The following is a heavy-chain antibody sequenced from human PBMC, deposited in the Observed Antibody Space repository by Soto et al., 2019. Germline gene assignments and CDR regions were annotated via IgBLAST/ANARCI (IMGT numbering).Heavy chain of an antibody. CDR1: GFTFSSYA. V-gene: IGHV3-21*01. CDR3: AREGRDYYDSSGYYYAYFDY. D-gene: IGHD3-22*01. J-gene: IGHJ4*02. Sequence: GGSLRLSCAASGFTFSSYAMTWVRQAPGKGLEWVSSISSSSSYIYYADSVKGRFTISRDNAKNSLYLQMNSLRAEDTAVYYCAREGRDYYDSSGYYYAYFDYWGQGTLVTVSS. CDR2: ISSSSSYI.